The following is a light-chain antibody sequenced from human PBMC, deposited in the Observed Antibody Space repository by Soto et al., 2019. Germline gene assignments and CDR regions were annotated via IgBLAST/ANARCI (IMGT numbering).Light chain of an antibody. V-gene: IGKV3-20*01. CDR1: QTVSKNY. CDR3: QQYASAPLT. Sequence: EIVLTQSPGTLSLSPGERATLSCRASQTVSKNYLAWFQQNSGQAPRLLISGAFHRATGIPDRFSGSGTGTDFTLIISRLEPEDFTMYYCQQYASAPLTFGGGTKVEIK. J-gene: IGKJ4*01. CDR2: GAF.